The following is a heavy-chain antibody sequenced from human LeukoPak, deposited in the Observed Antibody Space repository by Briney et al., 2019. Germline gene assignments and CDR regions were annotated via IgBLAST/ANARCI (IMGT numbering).Heavy chain of an antibody. CDR1: GGSISSYY. Sequence: SETLSLTCTLSGGSISSYYWSWIRQPPGKGLEWIGYIKYSVTTNYNPSLTSRVTISVDQSKNQFSLKPSSVTAADTAVYYCARHEVKYGSGTYPLGTWGQGTLVTVSS. V-gene: IGHV4-59*08. J-gene: IGHJ5*02. D-gene: IGHD3-10*01. CDR2: IKYSVTT. CDR3: ARHEVKYGSGTYPLGT.